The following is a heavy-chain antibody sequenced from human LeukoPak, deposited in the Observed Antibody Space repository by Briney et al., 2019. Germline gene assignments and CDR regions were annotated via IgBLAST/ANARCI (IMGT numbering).Heavy chain of an antibody. CDR3: AREKTYYDGSGNYYGGVFDY. Sequence: SETLSLTCAVYGGSFSGYYWSWVRQPPGKGLEWIGEINHSGSTDYNPSLKSRVTISVDTSKNQFSLKLTSVTAADTAVYNCAREKTYYDGSGNYYGGVFDYWGQGTLVTVSS. J-gene: IGHJ4*02. CDR1: GGSFSGYY. CDR2: INHSGST. V-gene: IGHV4-34*01. D-gene: IGHD3-22*01.